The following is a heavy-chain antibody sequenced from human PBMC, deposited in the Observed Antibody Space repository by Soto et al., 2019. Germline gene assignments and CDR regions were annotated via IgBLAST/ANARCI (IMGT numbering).Heavy chain of an antibody. D-gene: IGHD3-10*01. V-gene: IGHV3-30-3*01. CDR1: GFTFSSYA. J-gene: IGHJ5*02. Sequence: QVQLVESGGGVVQPGRSLRLSCAASGFTFSSYAMHWVRQAPGKGLEWVAVISYDGSNKYYADSVKGRFTISRDNSKNTLYLQMNSLRAEDTAVYYCAGFGESSGQGTLVTVSS. CDR2: ISYDGSNK. CDR3: AGFGES.